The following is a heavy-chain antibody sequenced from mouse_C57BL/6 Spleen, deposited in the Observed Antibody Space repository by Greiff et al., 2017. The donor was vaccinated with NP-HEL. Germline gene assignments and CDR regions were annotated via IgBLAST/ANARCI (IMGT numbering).Heavy chain of an antibody. CDR3: ARADLPRPMDY. CDR2: INPSSGYT. CDR1: GYTFTSYT. Sequence: QVQLQQSGAELARPGASVKMSCKASGYTFTSYTMHWVKQRPGQGLEWIGYINPSSGYTKYNQKFKDKATLTADKSSSTAYMQLSSLTSEDSAVYYCARADLPRPMDYWGQGTSVTVSS. V-gene: IGHV1-4*01. D-gene: IGHD2-1*01. J-gene: IGHJ4*01.